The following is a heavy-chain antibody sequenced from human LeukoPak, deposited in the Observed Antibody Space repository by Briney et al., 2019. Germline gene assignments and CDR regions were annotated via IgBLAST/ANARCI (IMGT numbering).Heavy chain of an antibody. CDR1: GFTVSTNY. D-gene: IGHD6-19*01. Sequence: PGGSLRLSCAASGFTVSTNYMSWVRQAPGKGLECVSVIYSGGSTYYADSVKGRFTISTDNSKNTLYLQMNSLRAEDKAVYYCARGWYSSGWYYFDYWGQGTLVTVSS. V-gene: IGHV3-53*01. CDR2: IYSGGST. J-gene: IGHJ4*02. CDR3: ARGWYSSGWYYFDY.